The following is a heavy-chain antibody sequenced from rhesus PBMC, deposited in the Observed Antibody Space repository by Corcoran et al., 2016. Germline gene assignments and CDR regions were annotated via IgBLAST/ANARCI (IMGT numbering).Heavy chain of an antibody. J-gene: IGHJ5-1*01. V-gene: IGHV4-80*01. Sequence: QVQLQESGPGLVKPSETLSLTCAVSGGSFSSYWWSWIRQPPGKGLEWSGGINGNSGSTNYNPSLKSRVTISKDASKNQFSLKLSSVTAADTAVYYCARYMGSRRRLDVWGPGVLVTVSS. CDR3: ARYMGSRRRLDV. CDR2: INGNSGST. CDR1: GGSFSSYW. D-gene: IGHD1-44*01.